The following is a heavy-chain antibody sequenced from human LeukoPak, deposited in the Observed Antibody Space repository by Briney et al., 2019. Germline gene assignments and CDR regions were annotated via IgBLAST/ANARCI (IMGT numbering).Heavy chain of an antibody. J-gene: IGHJ4*02. D-gene: IGHD1-26*01. Sequence: SETLSLTCTVSGYSISSGYYWGWIRQPPGKGLEWIGSIYHSGSTYYNPSLKSRVTISVDTSKSQFSLKLSSVTAADTAVYYCARAPVGAPRGLAFDYWGQGTLITVSS. CDR1: GYSISSGYY. CDR2: IYHSGST. V-gene: IGHV4-38-2*02. CDR3: ARAPVGAPRGLAFDY.